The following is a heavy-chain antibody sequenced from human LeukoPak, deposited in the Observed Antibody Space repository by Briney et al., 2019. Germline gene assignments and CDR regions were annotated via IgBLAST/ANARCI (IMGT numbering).Heavy chain of an antibody. J-gene: IGHJ3*02. D-gene: IGHD3-22*01. V-gene: IGHV3-21*01. CDR2: ISSSGSYI. Sequence: GGSLRLSCAASGFTFSSYSMNWVRQAPGKGLEWVSSISSSGSYIYYADSVKGRFTISRDNAKNSLYLQMNSLRAEDTAVYYCAREQITMIVVVNDDAFDIWGQGTMVTVSS. CDR1: GFTFSSYS. CDR3: AREQITMIVVVNDDAFDI.